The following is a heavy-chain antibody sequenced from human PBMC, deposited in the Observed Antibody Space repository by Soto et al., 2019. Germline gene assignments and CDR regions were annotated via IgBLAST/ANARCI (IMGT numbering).Heavy chain of an antibody. CDR2: ISAAGDP. J-gene: IGHJ6*02. CDR3: ARTDRDFYGLDV. V-gene: IGHV3-13*05. Sequence: EVQLVESGGGLVQPGGSLRLSCEASGFTFRNYDMHWVRQGTGKGLEWVSGISAAGDPDYADSVEGRFTISRENAQSSFFLQMNSLRVGETAVYYCARTDRDFYGLDVWGQGTRVIVSS. CDR1: GFTFRNYD.